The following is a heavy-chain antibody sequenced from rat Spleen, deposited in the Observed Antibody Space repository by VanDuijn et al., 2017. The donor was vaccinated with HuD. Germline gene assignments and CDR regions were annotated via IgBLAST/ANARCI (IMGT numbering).Heavy chain of an antibody. CDR2: INSEGST. CDR3: ARDNNYKAY. V-gene: IGHV3-3*01. Sequence: VQLQESGPGLVKPSQSLSLTCSVTGYSITSGYGWNWIRKFPGNKLEWMGYINSEGSTNYNPSLKSRISITRDTAKNQFFLQVNSVTTEDTATYYCARDNNYKAYWGQGVMVTVSS. D-gene: IGHD1-10*01. CDR1: GYSITSGYG. J-gene: IGHJ2*01.